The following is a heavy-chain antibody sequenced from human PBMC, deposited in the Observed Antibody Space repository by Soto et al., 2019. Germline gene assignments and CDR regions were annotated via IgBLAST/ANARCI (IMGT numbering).Heavy chain of an antibody. CDR1: GGSISSYY. D-gene: IGHD3-10*01. V-gene: IGHV4-59*12. J-gene: IGHJ4*02. Sequence: ETLSLTCTVSGGSISSYYWSWIRQPPGKGLEWIGYIYYSGSTNYNPSLKSRVTISVDTSKNQFSLKLSSVTAADTAVYYCARGRRYGSGSYPIGYWGQGTLVTVSS. CDR3: ARGRRYGSGSYPIGY. CDR2: IYYSGST.